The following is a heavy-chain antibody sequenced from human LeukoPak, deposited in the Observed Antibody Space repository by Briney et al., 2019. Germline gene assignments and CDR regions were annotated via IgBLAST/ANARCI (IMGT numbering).Heavy chain of an antibody. CDR3: ARGGSYQIPYIMVY. Sequence: SGGSLRLSCAASGFSLSSYAMHWVRQAPGKGLEWVSVMSNDGSDEYYVDSVRGRFTISRDNSKTTLYLELNSLRAEDTAVYYCARGGSYQIPYIMVYWGQGTLVTVSS. J-gene: IGHJ4*02. V-gene: IGHV3-30*04. CDR1: GFSLSSYA. D-gene: IGHD2-15*01. CDR2: MSNDGSDE.